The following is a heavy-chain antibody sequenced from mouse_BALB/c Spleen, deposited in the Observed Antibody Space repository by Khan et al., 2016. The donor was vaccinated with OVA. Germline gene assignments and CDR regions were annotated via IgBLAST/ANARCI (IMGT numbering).Heavy chain of an antibody. CDR2: VNPNTGGS. CDR3: ARGDDFFAY. Sequence: VQLQQSGPDLVKPGASVKISCKASGYSFTLYYMTWVKQSHGKSLEWIGRVNPNTGGSDYNQEFKGRAILTVDKSYNKAYMELHRLTSEDFAVYYGARGDDFFAYWGQGTLVTVSA. D-gene: IGHD2-12*01. CDR1: GYSFTLYY. J-gene: IGHJ3*01. V-gene: IGHV1-26*01.